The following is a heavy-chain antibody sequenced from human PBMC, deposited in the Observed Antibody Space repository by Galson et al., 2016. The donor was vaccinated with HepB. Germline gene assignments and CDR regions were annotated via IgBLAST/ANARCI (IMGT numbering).Heavy chain of an antibody. D-gene: IGHD2-2*01. CDR1: GFTFRNYG. V-gene: IGHV3-23*01. J-gene: IGHJ6*04. Sequence: SLRLSCAASGFTFRNYGMTWVRQAPGKGLEVVSSISRSGDSTDYADSVKGRFTISRDNSKNTLYLQMNCLTADDTAIYSCVQGSTAPAVWGKGTTVTVSS. CDR3: VQGSTAPAV. CDR2: ISRSGDST.